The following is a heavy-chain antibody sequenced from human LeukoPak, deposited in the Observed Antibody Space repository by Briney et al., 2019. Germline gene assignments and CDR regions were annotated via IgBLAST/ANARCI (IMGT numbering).Heavy chain of an antibody. D-gene: IGHD6-13*01. J-gene: IGHJ4*02. CDR3: ARDRAGASAAYFDY. CDR1: GFTFSNHN. Sequence: PGGSLRLSCAASGFTFSNHNMDWVRQAPGKGLEWVSSISSSGSYIYYADSVKGRFTSSRDNAKNSLYLQMNSLRAEDTAIYYCARDRAGASAAYFDYWGQGILVTVSS. CDR2: ISSSGSYI. V-gene: IGHV3-21*01.